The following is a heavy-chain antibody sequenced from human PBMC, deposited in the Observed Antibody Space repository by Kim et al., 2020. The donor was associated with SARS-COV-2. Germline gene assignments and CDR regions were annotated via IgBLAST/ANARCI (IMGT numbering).Heavy chain of an antibody. D-gene: IGHD5-12*01. Sequence: NPSLKSRVTISVDTSKNQFSLKLSSVTAADTAVYYCARATGGTYYYGMDVWGQGTTVTVSS. CDR3: ARATGGTYYYGMDV. V-gene: IGHV4-4*09. J-gene: IGHJ6*02.